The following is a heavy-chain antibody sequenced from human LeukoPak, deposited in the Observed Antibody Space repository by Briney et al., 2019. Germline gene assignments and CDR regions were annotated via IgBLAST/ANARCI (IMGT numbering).Heavy chain of an antibody. V-gene: IGHV4-4*07. CDR3: ARWSGSVTARNYYYYMDV. J-gene: IGHJ6*03. CDR2: IYTSGTT. D-gene: IGHD6-6*01. CDR1: GGSISSYY. Sequence: PSETLSLTCTVSGGSISSYYWTWIRQPAGSGLEWIGRIYTSGTTDYNPSLRTRVTISVDASRNQFSRNLSSVTAADTAVYYCARWSGSVTARNYYYYMDVWGEGTTVTVSS.